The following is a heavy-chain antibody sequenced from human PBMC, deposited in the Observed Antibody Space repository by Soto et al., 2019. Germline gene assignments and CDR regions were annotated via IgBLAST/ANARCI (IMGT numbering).Heavy chain of an antibody. V-gene: IGHV4-38-2*02. D-gene: IGHD1-7*01. J-gene: IGHJ4*02. CDR1: GYSVTSGSY. CDR3: ARARIVVSGTIVDF. CDR2: VYLSGHT. Sequence: SETLSLTCTVSGYSVTSGSYWGWFRQPPEKGLEWIGSVYLSGHTYHNPSLMSRVTISIDTSKNQFSLKLTSVTAADTAVYYCARARIVVSGTIVDFWGRGTLVTVSS.